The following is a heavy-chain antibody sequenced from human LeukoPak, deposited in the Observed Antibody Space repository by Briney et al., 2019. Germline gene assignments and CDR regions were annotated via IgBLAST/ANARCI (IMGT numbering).Heavy chain of an antibody. CDR1: GGSFSGYY. J-gene: IGHJ4*02. CDR2: INHSGST. Sequence: PSETLSLTCAVYGGSFSGYYWSWIRQPPGKGLEWIGEINHSGSTNYNPSLKSRVTISVDRSKNQFSLQLSSMTAADTAIYYCARSYIVSYSEDFDYWGQGTLVTVSS. CDR3: ARSYIVSYSEDFDY. V-gene: IGHV4-34*01. D-gene: IGHD1-26*01.